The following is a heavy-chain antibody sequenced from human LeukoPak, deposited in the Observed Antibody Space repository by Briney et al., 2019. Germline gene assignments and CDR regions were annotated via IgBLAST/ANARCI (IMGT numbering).Heavy chain of an antibody. V-gene: IGHV4-39*01. D-gene: IGHD6-6*01. Sequence: SETLSLTCTVSGVSISSTSYYWGWIRQPPGKGLEWIGSTYYSGSTSYNPSLRSRVTISVDTSKDQFSLKLSSVAAADTAVYYCARTQYSTSPEGYYYYYMDVWGKGTTLTVSS. CDR2: TYYSGST. J-gene: IGHJ6*03. CDR3: ARTQYSTSPEGYYYYYMDV. CDR1: GVSISSTSYY.